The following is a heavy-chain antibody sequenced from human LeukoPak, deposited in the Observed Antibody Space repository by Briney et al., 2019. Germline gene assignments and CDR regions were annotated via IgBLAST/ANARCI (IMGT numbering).Heavy chain of an antibody. CDR1: GGSISSYY. CDR3: WSYSGSYLTGYYSFYMDV. D-gene: IGHD1-26*01. Sequence: AGTLSLTCTVSGGSISSYYWRWIRQAPGKGLVWFAHIYNSGSTNYNPSLEKRVTISVNTSQNHFSLMLSSMTASDMTVYYYWSYSGSYLTGYYSFYMDVWGKGTTVTVFS. V-gene: IGHV4-4*08. J-gene: IGHJ6*03. CDR2: IYNSGST.